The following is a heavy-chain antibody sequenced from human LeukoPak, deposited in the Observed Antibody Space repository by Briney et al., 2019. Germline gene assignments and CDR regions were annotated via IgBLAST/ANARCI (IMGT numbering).Heavy chain of an antibody. J-gene: IGHJ3*02. V-gene: IGHV3-66*01. D-gene: IGHD3-16*01. CDR1: GFTFDDYG. CDR3: ARDEGGAFDI. Sequence: PGGSLRLSCAASGFTFDDYGMSWVRQAPGKGLEWVSVIYSGGSTYYADSVKGRFAISRDNSKNTLYLQMNSLRAEDTAVYYCARDEGGAFDIWGQGTMVTVSS. CDR2: IYSGGST.